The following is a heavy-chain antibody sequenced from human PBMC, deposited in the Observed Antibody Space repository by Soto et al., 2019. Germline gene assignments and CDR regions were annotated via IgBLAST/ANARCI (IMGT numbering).Heavy chain of an antibody. J-gene: IGHJ3*02. CDR2: ISSSSSYI. CDR3: ARNGIGYSSSSDAFDI. V-gene: IGHV3-21*01. D-gene: IGHD6-6*01. CDR1: GFTFSSYS. Sequence: GGSLRLSCAASGFTFSSYSMNWVRQAPGKGLEWVSSISSSSSYIYYADSVKGRFTISRDNAKNSLYLQMNSLRVEDTAVYYCARNGIGYSSSSDAFDIWGQGTMVTVSS.